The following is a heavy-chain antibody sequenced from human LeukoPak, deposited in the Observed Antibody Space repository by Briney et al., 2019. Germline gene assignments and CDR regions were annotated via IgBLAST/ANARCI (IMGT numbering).Heavy chain of an antibody. CDR1: GFTFSSHW. CDR3: ARFRDDSRSTYFDY. CDR2: IKQDGSEK. V-gene: IGHV3-7*01. D-gene: IGHD1-26*01. J-gene: IGHJ4*02. Sequence: GGSLRLSCAASGFTFSSHWMSWVRQAPGKGLEWVANIKQDGSEKYYVDSVKGRFTISRDNANNPLYLQINSLRAEYTAVYYCARFRDDSRSTYFDYWGQGTLVTGSS.